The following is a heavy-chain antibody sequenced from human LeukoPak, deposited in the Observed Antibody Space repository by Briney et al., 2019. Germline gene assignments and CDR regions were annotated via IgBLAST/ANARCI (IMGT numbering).Heavy chain of an antibody. V-gene: IGHV4-38-2*01. Sequence: SETLSLTCAVSGYSISSGYYWGWIRQPPGKGLEWIGSIYHSGSTYYNPSLKSRVTVSVDTSKNQLSLKLSSVTAADTAVYYCARSGGPPAGPRFRSYYYYGMDVWGKGTTVTVSS. J-gene: IGHJ6*04. CDR1: GYSISSGYY. CDR2: IYHSGST. D-gene: IGHD2-2*01. CDR3: ARSGGPPAGPRFRSYYYYGMDV.